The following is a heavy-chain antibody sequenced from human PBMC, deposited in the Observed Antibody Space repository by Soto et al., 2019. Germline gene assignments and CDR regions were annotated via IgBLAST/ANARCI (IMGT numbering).Heavy chain of an antibody. V-gene: IGHV5-10-1*01. CDR3: ARRRGYSYDFDY. CDR2: IDPSDSRT. D-gene: IGHD5-18*01. CDR1: GNTFTNNW. J-gene: IGHJ4*02. Sequence: XESLKISCNSSGNTFTNNWISLVLQKPGQGLEWMGRIDPSDSRTKYNPSFEGHVTISIDKSINTAFLQWSSPRASDTAVYFCARRRGYSYDFDYWGQGALVTVSS.